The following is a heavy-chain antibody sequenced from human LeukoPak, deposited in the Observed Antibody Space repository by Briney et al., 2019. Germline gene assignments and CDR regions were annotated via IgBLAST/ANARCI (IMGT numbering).Heavy chain of an antibody. CDR3: TRDDYYDVSVYSDDAFDI. Sequence: AGGSLRLSCAASGFTFSSYEMNWVRQAPGKGLEWVSSIRSTSSHIYYADSVRGRFTISRDNAKNSLYLQMNSLRVEDTAVYYCTRDDYYDVSVYSDDAFDIWGQGTMVTVSS. CDR2: IRSTSSHI. V-gene: IGHV3-21*01. J-gene: IGHJ3*02. D-gene: IGHD3-22*01. CDR1: GFTFSSYE.